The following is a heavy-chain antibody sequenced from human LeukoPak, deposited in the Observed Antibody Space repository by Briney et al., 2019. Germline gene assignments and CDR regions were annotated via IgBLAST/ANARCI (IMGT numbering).Heavy chain of an antibody. Sequence: SETLSLTCTVSGGSISSGGYYWSWIRQHPGKGLKWIGYIYYSGSTYYNPSLKSRVTISVDTSKNQFSLKLSSVTAADTAVYYCARVGPRHNWFDPWGQGTLVTVSS. CDR3: ARVGPRHNWFDP. CDR1: GGSISSGGYY. V-gene: IGHV4-31*03. CDR2: IYYSGST. D-gene: IGHD3/OR15-3a*01. J-gene: IGHJ5*02.